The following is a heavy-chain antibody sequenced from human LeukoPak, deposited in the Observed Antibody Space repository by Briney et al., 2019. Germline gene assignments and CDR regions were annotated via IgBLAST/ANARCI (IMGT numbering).Heavy chain of an antibody. D-gene: IGHD3-16*02. CDR2: IYYSGST. CDR1: GGSISSYY. CDR3: ARGRGFVITFGGVIVKEFDY. J-gene: IGHJ4*02. Sequence: SETLSLTCTVSGGSISSYYWSWIRQPPGKGLEWIGYIYYSGSTNYNPSLKSRVTISVDTSKNQFSLKLSSVTAADTAVYYCARGRGFVITFGGVIVKEFDYWGQGTLVTVSS. V-gene: IGHV4-59*01.